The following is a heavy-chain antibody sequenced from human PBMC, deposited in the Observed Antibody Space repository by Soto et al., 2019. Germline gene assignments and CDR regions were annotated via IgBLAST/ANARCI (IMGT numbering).Heavy chain of an antibody. Sequence: PSETLSLTCSVSGGSFRSSNWWSWGRQSPGKGLEWIGEIFNSGSTNYSPSLKGRVAISVDMSKDQFSLRLNSVTAADTAVYYCARHVSGWYYFDYWGPGTLVTVSS. CDR3: ARHVSGWYYFDY. V-gene: IGHV4-4*02. D-gene: IGHD6-19*01. CDR1: GGSFRSSNW. J-gene: IGHJ4*02. CDR2: IFNSGST.